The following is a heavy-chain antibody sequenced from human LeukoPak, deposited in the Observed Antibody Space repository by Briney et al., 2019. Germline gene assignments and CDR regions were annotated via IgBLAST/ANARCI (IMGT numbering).Heavy chain of an antibody. CDR3: ARDMGSSGYYYFDY. J-gene: IGHJ4*02. Sequence: SETLSLTCTVSGGSISSGGYYWSWIRQHPGKGLEWNGYIYYSGSTYYNPSLKSRVTISVDTSKNQFSLKLSSVTAADTAVYYCARDMGSSGYYYFDYWGQGTLVTVSS. CDR2: IYYSGST. D-gene: IGHD3-22*01. V-gene: IGHV4-31*03. CDR1: GGSISSGGYY.